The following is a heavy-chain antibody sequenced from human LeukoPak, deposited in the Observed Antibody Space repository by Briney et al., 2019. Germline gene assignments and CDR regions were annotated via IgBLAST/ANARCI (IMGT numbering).Heavy chain of an antibody. D-gene: IGHD6-19*01. CDR2: INPNSGGT. V-gene: IGHV1-2*02. Sequence: ASVKVSCKASGYTFTGYYMHWVRQAPGQGLEWMGWINPNSGGTNYAQKFQGRVTMTRDTSTTTVYMELSSLRSEDTAVYYCARGRPGSGWSFDYWGQGTLVTVSS. CDR1: GYTFTGYY. J-gene: IGHJ4*02. CDR3: ARGRPGSGWSFDY.